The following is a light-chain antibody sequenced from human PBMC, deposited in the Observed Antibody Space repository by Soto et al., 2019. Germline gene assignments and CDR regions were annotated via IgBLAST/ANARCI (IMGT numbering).Light chain of an antibody. CDR2: EVS. CDR3: SSYTRNSTLV. J-gene: IGLJ2*01. V-gene: IGLV2-14*01. Sequence: QSALTQPASVSGSPGQSITISCTGTSSDVGGYNYVSWYQQHPGKAPKLMIYEVSNRPSGVSNRFSGSKSGNTASLTISGRQADDEADYYCSSYTRNSTLVFGGGTKLTVL. CDR1: SSDVGGYNY.